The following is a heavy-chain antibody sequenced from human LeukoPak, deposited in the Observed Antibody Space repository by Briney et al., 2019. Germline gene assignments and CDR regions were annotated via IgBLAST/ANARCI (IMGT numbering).Heavy chain of an antibody. V-gene: IGHV3-9*01. J-gene: IGHJ4*02. CDR3: AKDNRRHYTSGPNPDSLH. Sequence: GGSLRLSCAASGFTVSSNYMSWVRQPPGKGLEWVSGISWNSGTIDYADSVRGRFTISRDNAKNSLYLQMDSLRVEDTAFYYCAKDNRRHYTSGPNPDSLHWGQGALVTVSS. D-gene: IGHD6-19*01. CDR1: GFTVSSNY. CDR2: ISWNSGTI.